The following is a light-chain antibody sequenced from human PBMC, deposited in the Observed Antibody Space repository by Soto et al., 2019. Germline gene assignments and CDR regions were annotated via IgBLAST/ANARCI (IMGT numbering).Light chain of an antibody. CDR3: QSYDTSLSGSV. CDR2: ANN. J-gene: IGLJ3*02. CDR1: SSNFGAGYD. V-gene: IGLV1-40*01. Sequence: QSVLTQPPSVSGAPGQRVTISCTGSSSNFGAGYDVHWYQQLPGTAPKLLIYANNIRPSGVPDRFSGSKSGTSASLAITGLQAADEAEYSRQSYDTSLSGSVFGGGTQLTVL.